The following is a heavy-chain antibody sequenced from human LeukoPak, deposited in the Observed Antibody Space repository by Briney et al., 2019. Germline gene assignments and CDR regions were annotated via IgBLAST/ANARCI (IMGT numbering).Heavy chain of an antibody. Sequence: SETLSLTCAVSADSISSGGYSWSWIRQPPGKGLEWIGYIYDSGNTYYNPSLKSRVIISGDTSKNQFSLKLSSVTAADTAVYYCARSPVDTAMVQDYWGQGTLVTVSS. V-gene: IGHV4-30-4*07. CDR3: ARSPVDTAMVQDY. CDR2: IYDSGNT. D-gene: IGHD5-18*01. CDR1: ADSISSGGYS. J-gene: IGHJ4*02.